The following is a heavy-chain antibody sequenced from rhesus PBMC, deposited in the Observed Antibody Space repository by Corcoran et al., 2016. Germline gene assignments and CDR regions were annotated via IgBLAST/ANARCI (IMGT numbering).Heavy chain of an antibody. CDR3: ARTRGVDV. CDR2: IDGNSAST. J-gene: IGHJ5-1*01. V-gene: IGHV4-73*01. Sequence: QVTLQQWGEGLVKPSETLSLTCAVYGGSISGYYWNWIRQPPGKGLEWIGNIDGNSASTNYNPSLKNRVTISKDTSKTQVSLKLSSVTAADTAVYYCARTRGVDVWGPGVLVTVSS. CDR1: GGSISGYY.